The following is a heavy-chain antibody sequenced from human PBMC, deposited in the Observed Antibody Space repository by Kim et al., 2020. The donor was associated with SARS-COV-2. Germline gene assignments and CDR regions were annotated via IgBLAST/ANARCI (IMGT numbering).Heavy chain of an antibody. J-gene: IGHJ4*01. CDR1: GFIFSDYS. CDR2: IKRDGGAT. V-gene: IGHV3-7*03. Sequence: GGSLRLSCATSGFIFSDYSMRWVRQAPGKGLEWVSTIKRDGGATYYADSVKGRFTISRDNTKNSLYLQMNSLRAEDTAVYYCAKDSYKGEWIHSSIDYWG. CDR3: AKDSYKGEWIHSSIDY. D-gene: IGHD5-18*01.